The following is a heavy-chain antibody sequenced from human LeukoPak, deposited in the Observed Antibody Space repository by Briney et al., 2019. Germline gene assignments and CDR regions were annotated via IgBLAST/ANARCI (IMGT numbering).Heavy chain of an antibody. D-gene: IGHD1-1*01. J-gene: IGHJ4*02. V-gene: IGHV3-30*18. Sequence: PGGSLRLSCAASGFTFSSYGMHWVRQAPGKGLEWVAVISYDGSNKYYADSVKGRFTISRDNSKNTLYLQMNSLRAEDTAVYYCAKIELQLFDYWGQGTLVTVSS. CDR3: AKIELQLFDY. CDR1: GFTFSSYG. CDR2: ISYDGSNK.